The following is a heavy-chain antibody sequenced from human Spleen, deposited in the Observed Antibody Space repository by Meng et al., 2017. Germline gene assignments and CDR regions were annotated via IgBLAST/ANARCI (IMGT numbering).Heavy chain of an antibody. CDR2: IYYSGST. V-gene: IGHV4-39*07. D-gene: IGHD6-6*01. J-gene: IGHJ3*02. Sequence: SETLSLTCTVSGGSISSSSYYWGGIRQPPGKGLEWIGSIYYSGSTYYNPSLNCRVTIAVDTSKNHFSLKRSSVTAALTAVYCCAGESTYRNSSYNTFDIWSQGTVVSVSS. CDR1: GGSISSSSYY. CDR3: AGESTYRNSSYNTFDI.